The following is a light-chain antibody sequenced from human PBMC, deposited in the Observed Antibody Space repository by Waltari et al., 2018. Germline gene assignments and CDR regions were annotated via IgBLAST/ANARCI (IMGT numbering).Light chain of an antibody. V-gene: IGLV2-23*02. CDR1: SSDIGYYAA. Sequence: QAAPTQSPSVSGSAGQSVTISCTGTSSDIGYYAAVSWYQPHPGKAPKLMIYGVSKRPSGVSDRFSGSKSGNTASLTISGLQAEDEADYYCSSYAGSGTFYVFGAGTRLTVL. CDR3: SSYAGSGTFYV. J-gene: IGLJ1*01. CDR2: GVS.